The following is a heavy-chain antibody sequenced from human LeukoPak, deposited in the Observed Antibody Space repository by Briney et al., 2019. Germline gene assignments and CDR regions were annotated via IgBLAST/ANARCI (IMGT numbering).Heavy chain of an antibody. Sequence: GGSLRLSCAASGFTFSSYAMHWVRQVPGKGLEWVAGISYDGSNKYYADSVKGRLTISRDNSKNTLYLQMNSLRAEDTAVYYCARDSPPYDYGDFLDYWGQGTLVTVSS. CDR2: ISYDGSNK. CDR3: ARDSPPYDYGDFLDY. V-gene: IGHV3-30-3*01. CDR1: GFTFSSYA. D-gene: IGHD4-17*01. J-gene: IGHJ4*02.